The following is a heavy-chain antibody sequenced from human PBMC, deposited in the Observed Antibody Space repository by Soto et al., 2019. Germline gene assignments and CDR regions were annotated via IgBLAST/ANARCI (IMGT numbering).Heavy chain of an antibody. V-gene: IGHV3-33*01. J-gene: IGHJ4*02. CDR1: GFTFSSYG. D-gene: IGHD1-26*01. CDR2: IWYDGSNK. CDR3: ARDSSISWEWELLRDDYFDY. Sequence: QVQLVESGGGVVQPGRSLRLSCAASGFTFSSYGMHWVRQAPGKGLERVAVIWYDGSNKYYADSVKGRFTISRDNSKNPLYLQMNRLRAEDTAVYYCARDSSISWEWELLRDDYFDYWGQGTLVTVSS.